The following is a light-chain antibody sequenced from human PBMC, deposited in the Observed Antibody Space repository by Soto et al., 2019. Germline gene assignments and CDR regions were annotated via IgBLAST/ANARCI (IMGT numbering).Light chain of an antibody. CDR1: QSVSNY. CDR3: QQSYSTPRT. CDR2: AAS. J-gene: IGKJ1*01. V-gene: IGKV1-39*01. Sequence: DIQMTQSPSSLSASVGDRVTITCRASQSVSNYLNWYQQKPGKAPKLLIYAASSLQSGVPSRFSGSGSRTDFTLTISSLQPEDFATYYCQQSYSTPRTFGQGTKVDIK.